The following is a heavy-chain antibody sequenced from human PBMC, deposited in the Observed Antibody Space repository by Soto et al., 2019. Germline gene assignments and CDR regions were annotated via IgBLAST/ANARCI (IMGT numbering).Heavy chain of an antibody. Sequence: SQTLSLTCAISGDSVSSNSAAWNWIRQSPSRGLEWLGRTYYRSKWYNDYAVSVKSRITINPDTSKNQFSLQLNSVTPEDTAVYYCARRLGYCSCGSCYHGDAFDIWGQGTMVTVS. CDR2: TYYRSKWYN. V-gene: IGHV6-1*01. CDR1: GDSVSSNSAA. CDR3: ARRLGYCSCGSCYHGDAFDI. J-gene: IGHJ3*02. D-gene: IGHD2-15*01.